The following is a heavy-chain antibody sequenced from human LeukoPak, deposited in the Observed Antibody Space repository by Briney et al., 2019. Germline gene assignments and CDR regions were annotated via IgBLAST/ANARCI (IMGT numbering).Heavy chain of an antibody. Sequence: PGVSVRLPCAACVFTVRTNYMMGAPEAPGKGWEWGSVIYSGGSTYYADAMKGRFTISRDNSKNTLYLQMNSLRAEDTAGYYCAREPSRDFDYWGQGTLVTVSS. CDR3: AREPSRDFDY. J-gene: IGHJ4*02. V-gene: IGHV3-66*02. CDR1: VFTVRTNY. CDR2: IYSGGST. D-gene: IGHD1-14*01.